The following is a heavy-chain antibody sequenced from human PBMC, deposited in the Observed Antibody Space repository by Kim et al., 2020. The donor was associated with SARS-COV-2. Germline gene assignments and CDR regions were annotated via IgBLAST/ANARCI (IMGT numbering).Heavy chain of an antibody. J-gene: IGHJ2*01. V-gene: IGHV4-4*08. D-gene: IGHD2-21*02. Sequence: SRVTISVHTSKNQFSLKLSSVTAADTAVYYCARRGADYGGNSVLDWYFDLWGRGTLVTVSS. CDR3: ARRGADYGGNSVLDWYFDL.